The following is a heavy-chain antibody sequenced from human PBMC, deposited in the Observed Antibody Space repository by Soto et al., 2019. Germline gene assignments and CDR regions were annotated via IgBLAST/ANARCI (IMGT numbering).Heavy chain of an antibody. Sequence: QVQLVESGGGVVQPGRSLRLSCAASGFTFSSYGMHWVRQAPGKGLEWVAVIWYDGSNKYYADSVKGRFTISRDNSKNTLYLQMNSLRVEDTAVYYCARGSYRAFDYWGQGTLVTVSS. CDR3: ARGSYRAFDY. D-gene: IGHD4-4*01. V-gene: IGHV3-33*01. CDR2: IWYDGSNK. CDR1: GFTFSSYG. J-gene: IGHJ4*02.